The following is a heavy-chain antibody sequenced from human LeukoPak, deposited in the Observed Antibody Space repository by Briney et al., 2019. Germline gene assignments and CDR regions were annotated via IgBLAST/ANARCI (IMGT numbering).Heavy chain of an antibody. CDR3: AVVPAAILGYYYYGMDV. D-gene: IGHD2-2*02. J-gene: IGHJ6*02. Sequence: GGSLRLSCAASGFTFSSYAMSWVRQAPGKGQEWVSAISGSGGSTYYADSVKGRFTISRDNSKNTLYLQMNSLRAEDTAVYYCAVVPAAILGYYYYGMDVWGQGTTVTVSS. V-gene: IGHV3-23*01. CDR2: ISGSGGST. CDR1: GFTFSSYA.